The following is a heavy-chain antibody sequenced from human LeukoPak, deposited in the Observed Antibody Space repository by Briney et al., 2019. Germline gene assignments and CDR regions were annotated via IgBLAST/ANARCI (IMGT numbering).Heavy chain of an antibody. J-gene: IGHJ4*02. CDR3: ARSPSGSGSLYYFDY. Sequence: SQTLSLTCTVSGGSISSGGYYWRWIRQHPGKGLEWIGYIYYSGSTYYNPSLKSRVTISVDTSKNQFSPTLSSLTAADTAVYYCARSPSGSGSLYYFDYWGQGTLVTVSS. V-gene: IGHV4-31*03. D-gene: IGHD3-10*01. CDR1: GGSISSGGYY. CDR2: IYYSGST.